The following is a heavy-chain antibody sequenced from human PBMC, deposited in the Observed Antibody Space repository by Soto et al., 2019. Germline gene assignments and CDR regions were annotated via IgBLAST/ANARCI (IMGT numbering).Heavy chain of an antibody. CDR1: GFTFSSYW. CDR3: ARIAASGRGWDV. D-gene: IGHD6-13*01. V-gene: IGHV3-7*01. J-gene: IGHJ6*02. CDR2: IKQDGSEE. Sequence: EVQLVESGVGLVQPGGSLRLSCVDSGFTFSSYWMSWVRQAPVKGLEWVGNIKQDGSEENYVDSVQGRFTISRDNAKHSMYLQMNSLRVEDTAVYYCARIAASGRGWDVWGQGTTVVVSS.